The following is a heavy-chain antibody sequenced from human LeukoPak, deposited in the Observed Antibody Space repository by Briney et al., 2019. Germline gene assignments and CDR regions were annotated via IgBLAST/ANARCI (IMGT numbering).Heavy chain of an antibody. D-gene: IGHD2-15*01. Sequence: SSETLSLTCTVSGGSISSGSYYWSWIRQPAGKGLEWIGYIYYSGNTNYNPSLKSRVTISVDTSKNQFSLKLSSMTAADTAVYYCARSYSRAELGFDPWGQGTLVTVSS. V-gene: IGHV4-61*10. CDR3: ARSYSRAELGFDP. CDR1: GGSISSGSYY. CDR2: IYYSGNT. J-gene: IGHJ5*02.